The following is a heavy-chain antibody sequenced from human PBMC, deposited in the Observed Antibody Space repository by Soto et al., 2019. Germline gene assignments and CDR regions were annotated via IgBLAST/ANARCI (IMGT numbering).Heavy chain of an antibody. CDR1: GGSISSFH. J-gene: IGHJ3*02. V-gene: IGHV4-4*07. CDR2: IYTSGTT. Sequence: QVQLQESGPGLVKPSETLSLTCSVSGGSISSFHWNWIRQPAGKGLEWIGRIYTSGTTTHNPSLKTRVIMSIDASKSQFSLKLSSVTAADTAVYFCARSPSTSSIGTFDIWGQGTMVTVSS. CDR3: ARSPSTSSIGTFDI. D-gene: IGHD6-6*01.